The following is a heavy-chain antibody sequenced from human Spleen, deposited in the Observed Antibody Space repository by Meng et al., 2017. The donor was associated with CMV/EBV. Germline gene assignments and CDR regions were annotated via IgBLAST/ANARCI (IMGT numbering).Heavy chain of an antibody. Sequence: GESLKISCRGSGFPFTIHAMHWVRQAPGKELEWVAIIWHDGSFKYYGESVKGRFTISRDNSKNTVDLQMNSLRAEDTAVYYCARDRQLADAFDIWGQGTMVTVSS. J-gene: IGHJ3*02. D-gene: IGHD1-1*01. V-gene: IGHV3-30*02. CDR3: ARDRQLADAFDI. CDR1: GFPFTIHA. CDR2: IWHDGSFK.